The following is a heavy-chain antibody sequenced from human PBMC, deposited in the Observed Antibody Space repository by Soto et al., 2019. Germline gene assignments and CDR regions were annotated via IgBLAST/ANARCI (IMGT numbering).Heavy chain of an antibody. V-gene: IGHV3-30-3*01. CDR3: ARGTSFPIPRIVVVPAAIYYYGMDV. J-gene: IGHJ6*02. CDR1: GFTFSSYA. Sequence: GGSLRLSCAASGFTFSSYAMHWVRQAPGKGLEWVAVISYDGSNKYYADSVKGRFTISRDNSKNTLYLQMNSLRAEDTAVYYCARGTSFPIPRIVVVPAAIYYYGMDVWGQGTTVTVPS. CDR2: ISYDGSNK. D-gene: IGHD2-2*01.